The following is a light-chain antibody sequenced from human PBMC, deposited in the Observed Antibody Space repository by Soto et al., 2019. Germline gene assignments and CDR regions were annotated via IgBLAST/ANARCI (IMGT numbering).Light chain of an antibody. CDR1: QSVSNNY. V-gene: IGKV3-20*01. CDR3: QQYGSSGT. J-gene: IGKJ1*01. CDR2: GAS. Sequence: EIVLTESPGTLSLSPGGRATLSGRASQSVSNNYLAWYQQTPGQAPRILIYGASNRATGIPDRFSGSGSGTDFTLTISRLEPEDFAVYYCQQYGSSGTFGQGTKVDI.